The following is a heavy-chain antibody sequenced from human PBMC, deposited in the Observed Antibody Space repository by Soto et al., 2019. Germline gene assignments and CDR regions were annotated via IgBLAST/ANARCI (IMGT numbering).Heavy chain of an antibody. CDR1: GYSFTRNG. Sequence: QVHLVQSGAELKKHGASVRVSCKASGYSFTRNGISWVRQAPGQGLEWMGWISAKNGDTNYAQKFQGRVIMTTDTSTSTAYMELRSVRSDDTAVYYCVRDRDSDTWPSRDVWGQGTTVTVSS. D-gene: IGHD1-26*01. V-gene: IGHV1-18*01. CDR3: VRDRDSDTWPSRDV. J-gene: IGHJ6*02. CDR2: ISAKNGDT.